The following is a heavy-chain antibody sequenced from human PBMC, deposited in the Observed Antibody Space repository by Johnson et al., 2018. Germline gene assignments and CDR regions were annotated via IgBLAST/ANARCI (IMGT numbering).Heavy chain of an antibody. V-gene: IGHV1-69*06. CDR2: IIPIFGTA. D-gene: IGHD4-17*01. CDR3: ATEAHSDYGDNYGLDL. Sequence: QVQLVESGAEVKKPGSSXKVSCKASGGTFSRYAITWVRQAPGQWLEWMGGIIPIFGTANYAQKFQERLTITRDMSTTTVYLELTSLTSDDTAVYYCATEAHSDYGDNYGLDLWGHGTTVTVSS. J-gene: IGHJ6*02. CDR1: GGTFSRYA.